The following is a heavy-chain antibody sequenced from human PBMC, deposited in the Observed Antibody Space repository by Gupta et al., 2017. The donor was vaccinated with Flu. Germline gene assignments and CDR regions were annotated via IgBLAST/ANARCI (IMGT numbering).Heavy chain of an antibody. CDR2: ISGGTT. CDR1: GFTFSAFG. Sequence: EVQLLDSGGGLAQPGGSLRLSFASSGFTFSAFGMRWVRQTPGKGLEWVSTISGGTTYYADTVKGRFTISKDTTRNTLFLQMNSLRAEDTAVYYCVKDAGYGEYAYWGQGTLLTVSS. CDR3: VKDAGYGEYAY. D-gene: IGHD4-17*01. V-gene: IGHV3-23*01. J-gene: IGHJ1*01.